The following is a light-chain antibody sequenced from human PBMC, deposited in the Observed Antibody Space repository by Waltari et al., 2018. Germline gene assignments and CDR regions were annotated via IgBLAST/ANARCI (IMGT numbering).Light chain of an antibody. V-gene: IGKV1-5*03. CDR2: KAS. CDR1: QSISSW. J-gene: IGKJ4*01. Sequence: DIQMTQSPSTLSASVGDRVTITCRASQSISSWLAWYQQKPGKAPKLLIYKASSLESGVPSRFSGSGSGTEFTLTISRLEPEDFAVYYCQQYGSSPPLTFGGGTKVEIK. CDR3: QQYGSSPPLT.